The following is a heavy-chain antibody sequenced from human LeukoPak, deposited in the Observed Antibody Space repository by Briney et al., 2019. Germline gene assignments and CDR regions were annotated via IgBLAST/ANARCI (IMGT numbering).Heavy chain of an antibody. Sequence: GGSLRLSCAASGFTVSNNYMNWVRQPAGKGLEGVALIYSGGSTHYADSVKGRFTISRDSSRNTLYLQMNSLRVEDTAVYYCARDPSAVAINTYGWGQGTLVTVSS. V-gene: IGHV3-66*01. J-gene: IGHJ4*02. CDR2: IYSGGST. CDR1: GFTVSNNY. CDR3: ARDPSAVAINTYG. D-gene: IGHD6-13*01.